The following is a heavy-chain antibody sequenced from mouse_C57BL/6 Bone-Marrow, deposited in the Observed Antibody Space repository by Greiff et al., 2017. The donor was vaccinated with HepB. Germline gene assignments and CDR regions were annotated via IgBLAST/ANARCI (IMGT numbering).Heavy chain of an antibody. J-gene: IGHJ1*03. V-gene: IGHV1-85*01. CDR3: ARREAITTVVATDFDV. CDR1: GYTFTSYD. CDR2: IYPRDGST. D-gene: IGHD1-1*01. Sequence: QVQLKESGPELVKPGASVKLSCKASGYTFTSYDINWVKQRPGQGLEWIGWIYPRDGSTKYNEKFKGKATLTVDTSSSTAYMELHSLTSEDSAVYFCARREAITTVVATDFDVWGTGTTVTVSS.